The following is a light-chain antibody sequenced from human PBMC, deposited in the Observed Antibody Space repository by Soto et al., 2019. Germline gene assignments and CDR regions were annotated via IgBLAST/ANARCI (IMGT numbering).Light chain of an antibody. J-gene: IGKJ1*01. V-gene: IGKV4-1*01. CDR3: QQYYSTTPWT. CDR1: QRVLYSSNKKNY. CDR2: WAS. Sequence: DIVMTQSPDSLAVSLGETATMNCQYSQRVLYSSNKKNYLAWYQQKPGQPPKLLIYWASTRESGVPDRFSGSGSGTDWTLTIRSLQAEDVAVYCCQQYYSTTPWTFGQGTKVEIK.